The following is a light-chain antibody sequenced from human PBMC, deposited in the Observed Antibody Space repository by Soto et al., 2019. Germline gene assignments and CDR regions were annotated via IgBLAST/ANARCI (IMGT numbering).Light chain of an antibody. Sequence: DIVVTQSPDSLALPLGERATINCRSSQNVLYSSNNKNYLAWYQQKPGQPPKLLIYWASTRESGVPDRFSGSGSGTDFTLTISSLQAEDVAVYYCQQYYSCPRTFGQGTKVEIK. J-gene: IGKJ1*01. CDR3: QQYYSCPRT. CDR2: WAS. CDR1: QNVLYSSNNKNY. V-gene: IGKV4-1*01.